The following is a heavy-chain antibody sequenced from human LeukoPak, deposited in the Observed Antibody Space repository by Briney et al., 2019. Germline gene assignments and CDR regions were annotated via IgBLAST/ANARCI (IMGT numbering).Heavy chain of an antibody. Sequence: GGSLRLSCAASGFTFSSYAMHWVRQAPGKGLEWVAVISNDGSNQYHADSVKGRFTISRDNSKNTLYLQVNSLRAEDTAVYYCARGRGAPGSSYSDYWGQGTPVTVSS. J-gene: IGHJ4*02. CDR3: ARGRGAPGSSYSDY. CDR1: GFTFSSYA. V-gene: IGHV3-30*04. D-gene: IGHD3-10*01. CDR2: ISNDGSNQ.